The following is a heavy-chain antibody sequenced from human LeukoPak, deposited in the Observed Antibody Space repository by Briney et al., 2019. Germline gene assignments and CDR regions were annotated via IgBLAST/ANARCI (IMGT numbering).Heavy chain of an antibody. D-gene: IGHD3-22*01. J-gene: IGHJ6*02. CDR2: INHSGST. Sequence: PSETLSLTCAVYSGSFSGYYWSWIRQPPGKGLEWIGEINHSGSTNYNPSLKSRVTISIDTSKNQFSLKLSSVTAADTAVYYCARGKQYYYDSSGYYTSHYYYYGMDVWGQGTTVTVSS. V-gene: IGHV4-34*01. CDR3: ARGKQYYYDSSGYYTSHYYYYGMDV. CDR1: SGSFSGYY.